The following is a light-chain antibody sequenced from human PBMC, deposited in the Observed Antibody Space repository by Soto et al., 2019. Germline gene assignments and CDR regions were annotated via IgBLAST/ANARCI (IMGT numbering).Light chain of an antibody. J-gene: IGKJ1*01. CDR2: GAS. Sequence: IVLTQSPITLSLSPGERATLSCRASQSVSSSYLAWYQQKPGQAPRLLIYGASSRATGIPDRFSGSGSGTDFTLTISRLEPEDFAVYYCQQYGSSPRTFDQGTKVDIK. CDR3: QQYGSSPRT. V-gene: IGKV3-20*01. CDR1: QSVSSSY.